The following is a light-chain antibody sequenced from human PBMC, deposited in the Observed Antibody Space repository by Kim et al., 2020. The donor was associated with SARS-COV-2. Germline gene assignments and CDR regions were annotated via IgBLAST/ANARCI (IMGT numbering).Light chain of an antibody. CDR3: QQYSHWPPYT. J-gene: IGKJ2*01. CDR1: QSVDTN. V-gene: IGKV3-15*01. Sequence: EIVMTQSPGTLSVSPGERVTLSCRASQSVDTNLAWYQQKPGQPPRLLIYGASTRATDIPARFSGSGSGTGFTLIISSLQSEDFAVYYCQQYSHWPPYTFGQGTKLEI. CDR2: GAS.